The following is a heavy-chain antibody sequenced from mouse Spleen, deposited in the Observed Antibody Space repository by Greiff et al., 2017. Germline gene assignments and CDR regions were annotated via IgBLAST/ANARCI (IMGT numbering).Heavy chain of an antibody. CDR1: GYSITSGYY. Sequence: EVKLQESGPGLVKPSQSLSLTCSVTGYSITSGYYWNWIRQFPGNKLEWMGYISYDGSNNYNPSLKNRISITRDTSKNQFFLKLNSVTTEDTATYYCARRYYYGFAYWGQGTLVTVSA. CDR3: ARRYYYGFAY. V-gene: IGHV3-6*01. CDR2: ISYDGSN. J-gene: IGHJ3*01. D-gene: IGHD1-1*01.